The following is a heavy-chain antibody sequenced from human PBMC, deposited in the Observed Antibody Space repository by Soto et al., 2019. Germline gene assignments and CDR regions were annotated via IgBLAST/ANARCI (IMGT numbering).Heavy chain of an antibody. CDR2: ISAYNGNT. D-gene: IGHD2-15*01. J-gene: IGHJ4*01. CDR1: GYTFTSYG. CDR3: AKARCSGNSCYVPDY. Sequence: GASVKVSCKASGYTFTSYGISWVLQAPGQGLEWMGWISAYNGNTNYAQKLQGRVTMTTDTSTSTAYMELRSLRSDDTAVYYCAKARCSGNSCYVPDYWGHGSLVTVS. V-gene: IGHV1-18*01.